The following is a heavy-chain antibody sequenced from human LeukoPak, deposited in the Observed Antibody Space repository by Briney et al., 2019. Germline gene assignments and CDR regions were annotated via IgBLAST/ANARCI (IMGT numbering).Heavy chain of an antibody. V-gene: IGHV3-30-3*01. CDR1: GGSISSGG. CDR2: ISYDGSNK. D-gene: IGHD3-3*01. Sequence: LSLTCTVSGGSISSGGYYWSWVRQAPGKGLEWVAVISYDGSNKYYADSVKGRFTISRDNSKNTLYLQMNSLRAEDTAVYYCATSTRTSTPLRFLEWLAGRYYFDYWGQGTLVTVSS. J-gene: IGHJ4*02. CDR3: ATSTRTSTPLRFLEWLAGRYYFDY.